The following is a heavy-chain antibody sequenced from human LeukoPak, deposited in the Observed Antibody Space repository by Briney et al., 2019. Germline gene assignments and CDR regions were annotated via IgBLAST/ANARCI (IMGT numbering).Heavy chain of an antibody. CDR3: ARHGGVGVIPDFDY. J-gene: IGHJ4*02. Sequence: SETLSLTCTVSGDSISSSSYYWGWIRQPPGKGLEWIGSIYYSGSTYYNPSLKSRVTMSVDTTKNQFTLKLSSVTAADPAVYYCARHGGVGVIPDFDYWGPGTLVTVSS. CDR1: GDSISSSSYY. V-gene: IGHV4-39*01. D-gene: IGHD2-8*02. CDR2: IYYSGST.